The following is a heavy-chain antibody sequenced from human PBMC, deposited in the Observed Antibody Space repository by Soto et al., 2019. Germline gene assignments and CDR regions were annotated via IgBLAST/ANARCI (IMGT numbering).Heavy chain of an antibody. CDR1: GYTFRNFG. V-gene: IGHV1-18*01. CDR3: ARENSYFDY. Sequence: QIQLLQSGAEVKKPGASVKVTCKASGYTFRNFGISWVRQAPGQGLEWMGWISAYNANANYAQKFKGRLTMTADTSTSTADMELRSLRSDDTAVYYCARENSYFDYWGQGTLVTVSS. J-gene: IGHJ4*02. CDR2: ISAYNANA.